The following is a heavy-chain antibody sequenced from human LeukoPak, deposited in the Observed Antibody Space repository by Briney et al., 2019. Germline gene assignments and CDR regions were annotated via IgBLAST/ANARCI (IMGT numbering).Heavy chain of an antibody. J-gene: IGHJ4*02. CDR3: AKGNSVVRATSFDS. Sequence: PGGSLRLSCVASRFSLTNYGMAWVRQVPGGGLEWVATITARGDVAYYADSVDGRFTFSRDHSKNILYLQMDSLRAEDTALYYCAKGNSVVRATSFDSWGQGTLVTVSS. CDR2: ITARGDVA. V-gene: IGHV3-23*01. D-gene: IGHD3-10*01. CDR1: RFSLTNYG.